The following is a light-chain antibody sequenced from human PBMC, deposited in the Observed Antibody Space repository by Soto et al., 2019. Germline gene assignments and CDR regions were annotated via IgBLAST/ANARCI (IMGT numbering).Light chain of an antibody. CDR3: QQYSGPSPWT. CDR1: QSISSW. V-gene: IGKV1-5*03. J-gene: IGKJ1*01. CDR2: KAS. Sequence: DIQMTQSPSTLSASVGDSVTITCRASQSISSWLAWYQQKPGTAPKLLIYKASNLESGVPSRFSGSGSGTEFTRTLSSLQPDDFATYYCQQYSGPSPWTFGQGTRVEIK.